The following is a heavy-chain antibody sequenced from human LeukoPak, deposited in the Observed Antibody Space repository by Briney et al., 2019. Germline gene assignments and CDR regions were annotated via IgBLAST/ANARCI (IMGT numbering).Heavy chain of an antibody. J-gene: IGHJ4*02. D-gene: IGHD5-12*01. CDR1: GGPISSYY. V-gene: IGHV4-59*01. CDR2: IYYSGST. Sequence: SETLSLTCTVSGGPISSYYWSWIRQPPGKGLEWIGYIYYSGSTNYNPSLKSRVTISVDTSKNQFSLKLSSVTAADTAVYYCARGSGDEYDYWGQGTLVTVSS. CDR3: ARGSGDEYDY.